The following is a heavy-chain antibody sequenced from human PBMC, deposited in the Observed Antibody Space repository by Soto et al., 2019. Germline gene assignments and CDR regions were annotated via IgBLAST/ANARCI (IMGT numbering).Heavy chain of an antibody. CDR3: ARDVRWYGGIDY. D-gene: IGHD6-13*01. J-gene: IGHJ4*02. CDR2: IWYDGSNK. Sequence: GGSLRLSCAASGFTFSSYGMHWVRQAPGKGLEWVAVIWYDGSNKYYADSVKGRFTISRDNSKNTLYLQMNSLRAEDTAVYYCARDVRWYGGIDYWGQGTLVTVSS. CDR1: GFTFSSYG. V-gene: IGHV3-33*01.